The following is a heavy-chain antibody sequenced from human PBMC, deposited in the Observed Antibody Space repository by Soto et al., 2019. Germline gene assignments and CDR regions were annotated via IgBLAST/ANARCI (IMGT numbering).Heavy chain of an antibody. J-gene: IGHJ4*02. Sequence: GGSLRLSCAASGFTFSSYSMNWVRQAPGKGLEWVSSIRARSSDIYHADSVKGRFTISRDNAKNSLYLQMNSLRAEDTAVYYCAASSRYYDFWSGYYGDFDYWGQGTLVTVSS. CDR3: AASSRYYDFWSGYYGDFDY. D-gene: IGHD3-3*01. V-gene: IGHV3-21*01. CDR2: IRARSSDI. CDR1: GFTFSSYS.